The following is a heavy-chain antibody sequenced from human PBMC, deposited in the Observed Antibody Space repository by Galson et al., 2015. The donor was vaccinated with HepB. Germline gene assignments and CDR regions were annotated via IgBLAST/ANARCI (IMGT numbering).Heavy chain of an antibody. CDR2: IYHSGST. V-gene: IGHV4-30-2*01. D-gene: IGHD3-10*01. J-gene: IGHJ4*02. CDR3: ARGVRLRAFGSGSYYKYDY. CDR1: GGSISSGGYS. Sequence: TLSLTCAVSGGSISSGGYSWSWIRQPPGKGLEWIGYIYHSGSTYYNPSLKSRVTLSVDRSKNQSSLKLSSVTAADTAVYYCARGVRLRAFGSGSYYKYDYWGQGTLVTVSS.